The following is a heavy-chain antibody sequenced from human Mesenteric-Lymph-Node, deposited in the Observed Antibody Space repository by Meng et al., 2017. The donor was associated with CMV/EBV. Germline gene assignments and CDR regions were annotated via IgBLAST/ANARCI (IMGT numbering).Heavy chain of an antibody. D-gene: IGHD3-16*01. V-gene: IGHV4-61*01. CDR1: GGSVSSGSYY. J-gene: IGHJ4*02. CDR2: IYYSGST. CDR3: ARGGWGTSRYFDY. Sequence: TVSGGSVSSGSYYWSWIRQPPGKGLEWIGYIYYSGSTNYNPSLKSRVTISVDTSKNQFSLKLSSVTAADTAVYYCARGGWGTSRYFDYWGQGTLVTVSS.